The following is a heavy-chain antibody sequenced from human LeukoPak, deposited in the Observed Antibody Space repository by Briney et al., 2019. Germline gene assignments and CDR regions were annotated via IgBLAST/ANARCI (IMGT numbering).Heavy chain of an antibody. D-gene: IGHD1-26*01. J-gene: IGHJ4*02. Sequence: PSETLSLTCTVSGGSISSYYWSWIRQPPGKGLEWTGYIYYSGSTNYNPSLRSRVTISVDTSKNQFSLKLSSVTAADTAVYYCAREGVGATHWGQGTLVTVSS. CDR3: AREGVGATH. CDR1: GGSISSYY. V-gene: IGHV4-59*01. CDR2: IYYSGST.